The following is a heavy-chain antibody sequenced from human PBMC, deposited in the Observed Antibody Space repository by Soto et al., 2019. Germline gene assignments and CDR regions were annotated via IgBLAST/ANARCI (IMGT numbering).Heavy chain of an antibody. V-gene: IGHV1-46*03. D-gene: IGHD5-12*01. CDR1: GYTFTSYY. Sequence: QVQLVQSGAEVKKPGASVKVSCKASGYTFTSYYMHWVRQAPGQGLEWMGIINPSGGSTSYAQKFQGRVTMTRDTSTSTVYMELSSLRSEDTAVYYCARDGEMATIAHYYYYYGMDVWGQGTTVTVSS. J-gene: IGHJ6*02. CDR3: ARDGEMATIAHYYYYYGMDV. CDR2: INPSGGST.